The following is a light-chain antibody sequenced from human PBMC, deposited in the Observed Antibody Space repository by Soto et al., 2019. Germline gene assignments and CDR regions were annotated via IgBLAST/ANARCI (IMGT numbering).Light chain of an antibody. Sequence: DIVMTQSPDSLALSLGERATINCKSSQSVLYNSNSKNYLAWYQQRPGQPPKLLIYWASTRNAGVPDRFSGSGSETDFTLTISSLQAEDVARYYCQQHYTSPWTFGQGTKVEIK. J-gene: IGKJ1*01. CDR3: QQHYTSPWT. CDR2: WAS. CDR1: QSVLYNSNSKNY. V-gene: IGKV4-1*01.